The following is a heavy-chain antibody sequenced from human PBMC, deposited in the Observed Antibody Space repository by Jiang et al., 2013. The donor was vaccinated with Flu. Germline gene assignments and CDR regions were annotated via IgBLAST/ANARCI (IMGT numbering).Heavy chain of an antibody. D-gene: IGHD5-24*01. CDR1: YA. V-gene: IGHV3-30-3*01. CDR3: ARGFLYGPPPGLRWLQFRSKGAFDY. Sequence: YAMHWSARLQARGWSGWQLYHMMEAINTTPDXVKGRFTISRDNSKNTLYLQMNSLRAEDTAVYYCARGFLYGPPPGLRWLQFRSKGAFDYWGQGTLVTVSS. CDR2: YHMMEAI. J-gene: IGHJ4*02.